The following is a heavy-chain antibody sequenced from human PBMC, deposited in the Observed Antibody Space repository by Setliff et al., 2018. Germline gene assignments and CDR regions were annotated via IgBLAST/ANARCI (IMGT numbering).Heavy chain of an antibody. Sequence: SETLSLTCTVSGGSIKSGSYYWSWIRQPAGKGLEWIGRIYASGYTNYNPSLKSRVTMSVDTSNNQFSLKLSSVTAADTAVYYCTRGPDGYTYQGAFDIWGQGTMVTVSS. CDR3: TRGPDGYTYQGAFDI. V-gene: IGHV4-61*02. J-gene: IGHJ3*02. D-gene: IGHD5-12*01. CDR2: IYASGYT. CDR1: GGSIKSGSYY.